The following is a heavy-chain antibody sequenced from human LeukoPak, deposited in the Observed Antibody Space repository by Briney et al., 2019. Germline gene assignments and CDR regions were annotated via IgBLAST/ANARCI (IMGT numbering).Heavy chain of an antibody. V-gene: IGHV1-2*02. Sequence: ASVNVSCKAPGYTFTGYYMHWVRQAPGQGLEWMGWINFNSGGTNSAQTFQGRVTMTRDTSITTVYMDLTSLRSDDTAVYYCAREANYYGSDKAGLDIWGQGTMVTVSS. CDR1: GYTFTGYY. CDR2: INFNSGGT. D-gene: IGHD3-10*01. CDR3: AREANYYGSDKAGLDI. J-gene: IGHJ3*02.